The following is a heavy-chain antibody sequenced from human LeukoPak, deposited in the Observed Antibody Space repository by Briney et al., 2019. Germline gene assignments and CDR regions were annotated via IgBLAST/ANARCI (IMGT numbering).Heavy chain of an antibody. V-gene: IGHV1-8*01. Sequence: ASVKLSFKASGYTFTTYDINWGRQATGQGLEWMGWMNPNSGNTGYAQKFQGRVTMTRSTSISTAYMELSSLRSDDTAIYYCARDRHYDASTVFDPWGQGTLVTVSS. J-gene: IGHJ5*02. CDR2: MNPNSGNT. CDR1: GYTFTTYD. D-gene: IGHD3-3*01. CDR3: ARDRHYDASTVFDP.